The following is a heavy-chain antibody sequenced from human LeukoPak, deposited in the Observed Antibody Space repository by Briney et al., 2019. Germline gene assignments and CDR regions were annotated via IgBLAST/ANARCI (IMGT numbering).Heavy chain of an antibody. Sequence: GASLQISCKGSGSSFTSYWIGWVRPLPGKGLEWMGIIYPGDSDTRYSPSFQGQVTISADKSISTAYLQWSSLKASDTAMYYCARRRVWFGELPDFDYWGQGTLVTVSS. CDR2: IYPGDSDT. V-gene: IGHV5-51*01. CDR1: GSSFTSYW. D-gene: IGHD3-10*01. CDR3: ARRRVWFGELPDFDY. J-gene: IGHJ4*02.